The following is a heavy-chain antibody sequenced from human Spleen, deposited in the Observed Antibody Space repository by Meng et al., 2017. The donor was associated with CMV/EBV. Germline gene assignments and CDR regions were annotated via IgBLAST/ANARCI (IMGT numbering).Heavy chain of an antibody. V-gene: IGHV6-1*01. J-gene: IGHJ6*02. Sequence: LRLSCAISGDSVSSNSAAWNWIRQSPSRGLEWLGRTCYRSKWYNDYAVSVKSRITINPDTSKNQFSLQLNSVTPEDTAVYYCARDVDTTTPRSDYYYGMDLWGQGTAVTVSS. CDR1: GDSVSSNSAA. D-gene: IGHD2-15*01. CDR2: TCYRSKWYN. CDR3: ARDVDTTTPRSDYYYGMDL.